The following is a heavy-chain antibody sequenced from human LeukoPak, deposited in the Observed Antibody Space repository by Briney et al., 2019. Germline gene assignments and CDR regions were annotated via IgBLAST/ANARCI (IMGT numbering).Heavy chain of an antibody. V-gene: IGHV3-23*01. D-gene: IGHD2-2*01. Sequence: PGGSLRLSCAASGFTFSSYAMSWVRQAPGKGLEWVSAISGSGGSTYYADSVKGRFTISRDNSKNTLYLQMNSLRAEDTAVYYCAKRERFCSSTSCYHQKYYFDYWGQGTLVTVSS. CDR2: ISGSGGST. CDR1: GFTFSSYA. CDR3: AKRERFCSSTSCYHQKYYFDY. J-gene: IGHJ4*02.